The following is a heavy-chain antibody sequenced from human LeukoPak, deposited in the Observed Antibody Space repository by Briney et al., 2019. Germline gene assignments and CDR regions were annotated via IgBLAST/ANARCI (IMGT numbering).Heavy chain of an antibody. D-gene: IGHD5-24*01. J-gene: IGHJ4*02. CDR3: ARDVMAAEGGDY. CDR2: ISGGSFYI. V-gene: IGHV3-21*01. Sequence: GGPLRLPCGASGLTFRSYRMPWVRPAPGKGLEWVSCISGGSFYIYYAASVKGRFTISRDNAKNSLYLQMNSLRAQDTAVYYCARDVMAAEGGDYWGQGTLVTVSS. CDR1: GLTFRSYR.